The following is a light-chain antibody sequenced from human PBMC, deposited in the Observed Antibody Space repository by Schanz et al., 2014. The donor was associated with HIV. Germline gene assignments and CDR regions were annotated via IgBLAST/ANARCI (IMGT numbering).Light chain of an antibody. J-gene: IGLJ1*01. Sequence: QSVLTQPPSVSGTPGQNVIISCSGSSSNIGSNTVNWYQQLPGTAPKLLIYSDDQRPSGVPDRFSGSKSGTSASLAVSGLRSEDEADYYCQSYDSSLGGYVFGTGTKLTVL. CDR1: SSNIGSNT. CDR3: QSYDSSLGGYV. V-gene: IGLV1-44*01. CDR2: SDD.